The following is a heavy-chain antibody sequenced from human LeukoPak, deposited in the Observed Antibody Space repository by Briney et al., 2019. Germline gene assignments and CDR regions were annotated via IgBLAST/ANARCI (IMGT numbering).Heavy chain of an antibody. J-gene: IGHJ6*02. CDR1: GFTFSSYA. CDR3: ASRSSSSWYYYYGMDV. V-gene: IGHV3-23*01. CDR2: ISGSGGST. Sequence: PGGSLRLSCAASGFTFSSYAMSWVRQAPGKGLEWVSAISGSGGSTYYADSVKGRFTISRDNSKNTLYLQMNSLRAEDTAVYYCASRSSSSWYYYYGMDVWGQGTTVTVSS. D-gene: IGHD6-13*01.